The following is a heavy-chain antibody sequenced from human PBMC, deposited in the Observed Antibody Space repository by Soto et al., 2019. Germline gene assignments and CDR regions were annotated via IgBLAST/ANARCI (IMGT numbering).Heavy chain of an antibody. J-gene: IGHJ6*02. Sequence: QVQLVESGGGVVQPGRSLRLSCAASGFTFSSYGMHWVRQAPGKGLEWVAVIWYDGSNKYYADSVKGRFTISRDNSKNTLYLQMNSLRAEDTAVYYCARDIRGIRGYYNLIYYYGMDVWGQGTTVTVSS. V-gene: IGHV3-33*01. CDR1: GFTFSSYG. CDR2: IWYDGSNK. D-gene: IGHD3-9*01. CDR3: ARDIRGIRGYYNLIYYYGMDV.